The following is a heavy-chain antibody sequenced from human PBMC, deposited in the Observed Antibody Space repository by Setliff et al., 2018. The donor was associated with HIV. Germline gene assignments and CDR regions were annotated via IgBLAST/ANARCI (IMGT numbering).Heavy chain of an antibody. D-gene: IGHD6-19*01. J-gene: IGHJ4*02. CDR2: ISYTGST. CDR3: ARLGRGIAVAGTRIDY. V-gene: IGHV4-39*01. CDR1: GGSINRSNYY. Sequence: ETLSLTCTVPGGSINRSNYYWGWIRQPPGKGLEWIGTISYTGSTYYDPSLKSRFTISRDNAKNSLYLQMNSLRAEDTAVYYCARLGRGIAVAGTRIDYWGRGTLVTVSS.